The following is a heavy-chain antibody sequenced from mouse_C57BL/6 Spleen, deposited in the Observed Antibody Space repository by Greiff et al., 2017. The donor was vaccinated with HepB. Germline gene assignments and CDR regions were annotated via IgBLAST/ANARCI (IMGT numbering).Heavy chain of an antibody. CDR3: ARRGSLRPIYAMDY. V-gene: IGHV1-18*01. Sequence: VQLQQSGPELVKPGASVKIPCKASGYTFTDYNMDWVKQSHGKSLEWIGDTNPNNGGTIYNQKFKGKATLTVDKSSSTAYMELRSLTSEDTAVYYCARRGSLRPIYAMDYWGQGTSVTVSS. CDR1: GYTFTDYN. J-gene: IGHJ4*01. D-gene: IGHD1-2*01. CDR2: TNPNNGGT.